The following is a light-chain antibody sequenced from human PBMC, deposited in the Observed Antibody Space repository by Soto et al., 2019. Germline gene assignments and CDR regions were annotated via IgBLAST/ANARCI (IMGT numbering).Light chain of an antibody. V-gene: IGKV3-20*01. CDR2: GAS. CDR1: QSVSSNY. J-gene: IGKJ4*01. Sequence: EIGLTQSPGTLSLSPGERATLSCRASQSVSSNYLAWYQQKPGQAPRLLIYGASSRATGIPDRFSGSGSGTDFTLTISRLEPEDFAVYYCRQSGSSPLTFGGGTKVDIK. CDR3: RQSGSSPLT.